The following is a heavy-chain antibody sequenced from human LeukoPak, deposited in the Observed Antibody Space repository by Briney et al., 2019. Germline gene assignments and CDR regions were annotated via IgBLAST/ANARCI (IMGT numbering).Heavy chain of an antibody. CDR1: GFTFSSYE. V-gene: IGHV3-48*03. D-gene: IGHD3-22*01. Sequence: GGSLRLSCAASGFTFSSYEMNWVRQAPGKGPEWVSYISSSGSTIYYADSVKGRFTISRDNAKNSLYLQMNSLRAEDTAVYYCAREYYYDSSGYYYDYWGQGTLVTVSS. CDR2: ISSSGSTI. CDR3: AREYYYDSSGYYYDY. J-gene: IGHJ4*02.